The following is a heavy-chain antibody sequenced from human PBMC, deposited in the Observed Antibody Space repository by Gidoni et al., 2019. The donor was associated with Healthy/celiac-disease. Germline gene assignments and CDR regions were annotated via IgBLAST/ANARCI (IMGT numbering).Heavy chain of an antibody. Sequence: QITLKESGPTLVKPTQTLTLTCTFSGFSLSTSGVGVGWIRQPPGKALEWLALIYWNDDKRYSPSLKSRLTITKDTSKNQVVLTMTNMDPVDTATYYCAHSKVNYDFWSAYFDHWGQGTLVTVSS. CDR2: IYWNDDK. CDR1: GFSLSTSGVG. V-gene: IGHV2-5*01. J-gene: IGHJ4*02. D-gene: IGHD3-3*01. CDR3: AHSKVNYDFWSAYFDH.